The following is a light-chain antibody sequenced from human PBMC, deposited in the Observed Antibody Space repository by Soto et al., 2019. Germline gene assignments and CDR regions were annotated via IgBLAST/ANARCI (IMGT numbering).Light chain of an antibody. CDR3: LQDYTYPRT. V-gene: IGKV1-6*01. CDR2: AAS. CDR1: QAIRND. Sequence: IQLTQSPSSLSASVGDRVTITCRASQAIRNDLVWFQQKPGKAPILLIYAASTLQSGVPPRFSGSGSSTDFTLTISSLQAEDFVTYYCLQDYTYPRTFGGGTKVEIK. J-gene: IGKJ4*01.